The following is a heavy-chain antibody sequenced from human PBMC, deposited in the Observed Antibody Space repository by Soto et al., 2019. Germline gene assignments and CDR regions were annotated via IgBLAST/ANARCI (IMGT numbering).Heavy chain of an antibody. CDR3: ASSQQLTPYEWLDP. CDR2: ISGSGGST. V-gene: IGHV3-23*01. J-gene: IGHJ5*02. D-gene: IGHD6-13*01. CDR1: GFTFSSYA. Sequence: MILSCAASGFTFSSYAMSLVRQARGKGLEWVSAISGSGGSTYYADSVKGRFTISRDNAKNSLYLQMNSLRAEDTDVYYCASSQQLTPYEWLDPWGQGTLVTVAS.